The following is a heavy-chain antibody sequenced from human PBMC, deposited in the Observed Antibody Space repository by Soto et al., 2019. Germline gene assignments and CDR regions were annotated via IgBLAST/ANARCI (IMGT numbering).Heavy chain of an antibody. CDR3: ARERTLYRSSGGEGLFAF. CDR1: GGSISSYY. V-gene: IGHV4-59*12. Sequence: SETLSLTCTVSGGSISSYYWSWIRQPPGKGLEWIGYIYYSGSTNYNPSLKSRVTISVDTSKNQFSLKLSSVTAADTAVYYCARERTLYRSSGGEGLFAFGGQGPLVPVSS. CDR2: IYYSGST. J-gene: IGHJ4*02. D-gene: IGHD6-19*01.